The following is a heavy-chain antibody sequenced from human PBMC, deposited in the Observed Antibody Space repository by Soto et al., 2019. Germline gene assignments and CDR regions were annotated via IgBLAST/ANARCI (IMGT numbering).Heavy chain of an antibody. D-gene: IGHD3-16*01. J-gene: IGHJ5*02. CDR1: GGSISSSSFY. Sequence: PSETLSLTCIVSGGSISSSSFYWGWIRQPPGKGLEWIGSIYYSGSTYYNPSLQSRVTISIDTSNNRFSLKLISVTAADTAVYYCARRVGSTYLPENWFDPWGQGTLVTVSS. V-gene: IGHV4-39*01. CDR2: IYYSGST. CDR3: ARRVGSTYLPENWFDP.